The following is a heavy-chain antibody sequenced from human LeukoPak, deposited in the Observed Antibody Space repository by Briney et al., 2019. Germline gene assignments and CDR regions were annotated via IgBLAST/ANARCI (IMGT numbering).Heavy chain of an antibody. CDR3: ARLSYYYGMDV. CDR2: IFSNGAT. V-gene: IGHV4-4*07. Sequence: LETLSLTCSISGDSINQYYWSWIRQPANKGLEWIGRIFSNGATKYNPSLKSRVTISVDTSKNQFSLKLSSVTAADTAVYYCARLSYYYGMDVWGQGTTVTVSS. J-gene: IGHJ6*02. CDR1: GDSINQYY.